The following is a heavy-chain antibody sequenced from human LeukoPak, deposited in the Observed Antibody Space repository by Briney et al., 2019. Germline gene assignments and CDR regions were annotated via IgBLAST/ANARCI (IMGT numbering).Heavy chain of an antibody. V-gene: IGHV3-66*04. J-gene: IGHJ4*02. Sequence: GGSLRLSCAASGFTFSSYAMSWVRQAPGKGLEWVSVIYSGGSTHYADSVKGRFTISRDNSKNTLYLQMNSLRAEDTAVYYCARHIVATIKGGFDYWGQGTLVTVSS. CDR1: GFTFSSYA. D-gene: IGHD5-12*01. CDR2: IYSGGST. CDR3: ARHIVATIKGGFDY.